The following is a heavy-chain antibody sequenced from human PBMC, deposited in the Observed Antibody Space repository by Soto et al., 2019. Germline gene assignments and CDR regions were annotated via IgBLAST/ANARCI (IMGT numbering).Heavy chain of an antibody. D-gene: IGHD4-17*01. CDR1: GFTFSDYY. J-gene: IGHJ6*02. V-gene: IGHV3-11*06. CDR3: ARVEVDYGDYVDYYYYGMDV. CDR2: ISSSSSYT. Sequence: GGSLRLSCAASGFTFSDYYMSWIRQAPGKGLEWVSYISSSSSYTNYADSVKGRFTISRDNAKNSLYLQMNSPRAEDTAVYYCARVEVDYGDYVDYYYYGMDVWGQGTTVTVSS.